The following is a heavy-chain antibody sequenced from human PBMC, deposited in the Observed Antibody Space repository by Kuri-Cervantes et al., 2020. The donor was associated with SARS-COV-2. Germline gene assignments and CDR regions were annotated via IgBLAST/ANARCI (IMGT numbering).Heavy chain of an antibody. CDR2: IRYDGSNK. J-gene: IGHJ4*02. CDR1: GFTFSSYG. Sequence: GGSLRLSCAASGFTFSSYGMHWVRQAPGKGLEWVAFIRYDGSNKYYADSVKGRFTISRDNSKNTLYLQMNGLRAEDTAVYYCAKEGAMVRGVILAFDYWGQGTLVTVSS. D-gene: IGHD3-10*01. CDR3: AKEGAMVRGVILAFDY. V-gene: IGHV3-30*02.